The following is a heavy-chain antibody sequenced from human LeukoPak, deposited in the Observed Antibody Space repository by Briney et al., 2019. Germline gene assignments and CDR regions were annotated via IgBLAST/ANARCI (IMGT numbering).Heavy chain of an antibody. J-gene: IGHJ4*02. CDR3: GRFTRSGDSVY. D-gene: IGHD7-27*01. V-gene: IGHV3-74*01. CDR1: GFTFSSYW. CDR2: ISSDGSGT. Sequence: QPGGSLSLSCAASGFTFSSYWMHWVRQAPGKGLVWVSRISSDGSGTTYADSVKGRFTISRDNAKNTLYLQMNSLRAEDTAVYYCGRFTRSGDSVYWGQGTLVTVSS.